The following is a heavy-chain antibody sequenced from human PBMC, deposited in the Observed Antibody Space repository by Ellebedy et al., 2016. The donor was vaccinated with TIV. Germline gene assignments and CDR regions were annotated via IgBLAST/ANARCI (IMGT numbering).Heavy chain of an antibody. V-gene: IGHV3-30*18. CDR1: GFTFSSYA. CDR3: AKDRYSGYDSRPNGGMDV. J-gene: IGHJ6*02. Sequence: PGGSLRLSCSASGFTFSSYAIHWVRQAPGKGLEWVAVTAYDGNNKYYADSVKGRFTISRDNSKKTLYLQMNSLRAEDTAVYYCAKDRYSGYDSRPNGGMDVWGQGTTVTVSS. CDR2: TAYDGNNK. D-gene: IGHD5-12*01.